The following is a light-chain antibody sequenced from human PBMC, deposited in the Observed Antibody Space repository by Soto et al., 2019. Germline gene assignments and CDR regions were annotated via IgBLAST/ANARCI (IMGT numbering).Light chain of an antibody. Sequence: SYELTQPPSVSVAPGKTARITCGGNNIGSKSVHWYQQKPGQAPVLVIYYDSDRPSGIPERFSGSNSGNTATLPISRVEAGDEADYYCQVWDSSSDGGVFGGGTKRTVL. J-gene: IGLJ2*01. V-gene: IGLV3-21*04. CDR1: NIGSKS. CDR2: YDS. CDR3: QVWDSSSDGGV.